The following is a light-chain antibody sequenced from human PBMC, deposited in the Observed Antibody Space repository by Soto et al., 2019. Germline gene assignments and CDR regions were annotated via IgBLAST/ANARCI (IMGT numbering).Light chain of an antibody. CDR3: QHYGTSAL. J-gene: IGKJ3*01. CDR2: GAS. Sequence: EIVLTQSPGTLSLSPGERATLSCRASQSVSSSYLAWYQQKPGQAPRLLIYGASSRATGIPDRFSVSGSGTDFTLTISRLEPEYFAMYYCQHYGTSALFGPGTKVDIK. CDR1: QSVSSSY. V-gene: IGKV3-20*01.